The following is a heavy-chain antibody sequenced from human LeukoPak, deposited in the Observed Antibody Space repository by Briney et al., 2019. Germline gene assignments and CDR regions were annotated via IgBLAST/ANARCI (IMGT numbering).Heavy chain of an antibody. V-gene: IGHV1-69*13. CDR3: ARGFSITMVRGVNRGAYYYYMDV. Sequence: SVKVSCKASGYTFTSYGISWVRQAPGQGLEWMGGIIPIFGTANYAQKFQGRVTITADESTSTAYMELSSLRSEDTAVYYCARGFSITMVRGVNRGAYYYYMDVWGKGTTVTISS. CDR1: GYTFTSYG. CDR2: IIPIFGTA. J-gene: IGHJ6*03. D-gene: IGHD3-10*01.